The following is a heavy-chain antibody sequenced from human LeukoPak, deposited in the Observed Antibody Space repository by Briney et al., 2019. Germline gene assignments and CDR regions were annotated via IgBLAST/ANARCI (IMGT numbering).Heavy chain of an antibody. J-gene: IGHJ3*01. Sequence: SETLSLTCAVYGGSFSGYYWSWIRQPPGKGLEWIGEINHSGSTNYNPSLKSRVTISVDTSKNQFSLKLSSVTAADTAVYYCARVNQRASSGAFDVWGQGTLVTVSS. CDR1: GGSFSGYY. CDR3: ARVNQRASSGAFDV. CDR2: INHSGST. V-gene: IGHV4-34*01.